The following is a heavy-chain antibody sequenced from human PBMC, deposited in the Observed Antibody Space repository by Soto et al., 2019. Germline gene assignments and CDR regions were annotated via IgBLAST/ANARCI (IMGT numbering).Heavy chain of an antibody. J-gene: IGHJ4*02. CDR2: TYYSGST. CDR3: ARHKCSSSWYPFEY. V-gene: IGHV4-59*01. D-gene: IGHD6-13*01. Sequence: QVQLQESGPGLVKPSETLSLTCTVSGGSISSYYWSWIRQPPGKGLEWIGYTYYSGSTNYNPSLKSRVTISVDTSKNQFALKLSSVTAADPAVYYCARHKCSSSWYPFEYRGQGTLVTVSS. CDR1: GGSISSYY.